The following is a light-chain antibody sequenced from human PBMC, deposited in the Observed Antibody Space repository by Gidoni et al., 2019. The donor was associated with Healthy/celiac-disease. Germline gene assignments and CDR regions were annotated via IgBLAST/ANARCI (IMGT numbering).Light chain of an antibody. CDR3: SSYTSSSTLVV. Sequence: QSALTQPAYVSGSPGQSITISCTGTSIDVGGYNSVSWYQQHPVKAPKLMIYEVSNRPSGVSNRFSGSKSGNTASLTISGLQAEDEADYYCSSYTSSSTLVVFGGGTKLTVL. CDR1: SIDVGGYNS. V-gene: IGLV2-14*01. J-gene: IGLJ2*01. CDR2: EVS.